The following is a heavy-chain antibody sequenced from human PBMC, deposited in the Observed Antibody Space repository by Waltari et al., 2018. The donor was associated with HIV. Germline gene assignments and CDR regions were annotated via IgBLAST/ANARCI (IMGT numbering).Heavy chain of an antibody. CDR3: VRADYWGLFSDYHYGLDV. CDR1: VYSLSVCW. CDR2: INQGGSEI. Sequence: EAGGDLVHPWGSLGPTSVASVYSLSVCWMVWGPQAPVQGPEWVARINQGGSEISYVDSVRGRFTVSRDDAKESLYLHMKSLRAKDTGVYYCVRADYWGLFSDYHYGLDVWGQGTTVIVSS. D-gene: IGHD7-27*01. J-gene: IGHJ6*02. V-gene: IGHV3-7*01.